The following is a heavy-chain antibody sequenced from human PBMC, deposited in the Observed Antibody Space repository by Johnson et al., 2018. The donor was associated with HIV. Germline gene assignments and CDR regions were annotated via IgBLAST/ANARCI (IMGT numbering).Heavy chain of an antibody. CDR3: AKDMGSSWYDPWDAFDI. J-gene: IGHJ3*02. Sequence: VQLVESGGGLVQPGRSLRLSCTASGFTFDDYAMHWVRLAPGKGLEWVSGISWNSGSIAYADSVKGRFTTSRDNAKNSLYLQVKSLRAEDTALYLCAKDMGSSWYDPWDAFDIWGQGTVVTVSS. V-gene: IGHV3-9*01. CDR1: GFTFDDYA. CDR2: ISWNSGSI. D-gene: IGHD6-13*01.